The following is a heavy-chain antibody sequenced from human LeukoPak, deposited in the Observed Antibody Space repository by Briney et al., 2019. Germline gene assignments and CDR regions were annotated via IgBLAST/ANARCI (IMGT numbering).Heavy chain of an antibody. J-gene: IGHJ2*01. Sequence: GASVKISCKASGYTFTDYYMHWVQQAPGKGLEWMGRVDPEDGETIYAEKFQGRVTITADTSTDTAYMELSSLRSEDTAVYYCATYSSSSTSSPHWYFDLWGRGTLVTVSS. D-gene: IGHD6-6*01. V-gene: IGHV1-69-2*01. CDR3: ATYSSSSTSSPHWYFDL. CDR2: VDPEDGET. CDR1: GYTFTDYY.